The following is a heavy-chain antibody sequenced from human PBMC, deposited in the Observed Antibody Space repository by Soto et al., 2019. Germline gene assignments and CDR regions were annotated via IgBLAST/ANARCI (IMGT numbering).Heavy chain of an antibody. D-gene: IGHD1-26*01. J-gene: IGHJ4*02. CDR3: ARRRVVGATGKIGY. CDR1: GGSISSSSYY. CDR2: IYYSGST. Sequence: SETLSLTCTVSGGSISSSSYYWGWIRQPPGKGLEWIGSIYYSGSTYYNPSLKSRVTISVDTSKNQFSLKLSSVTAADTAVYYCARRRVVGATGKIGYWGQGTLVTVSS. V-gene: IGHV4-39*01.